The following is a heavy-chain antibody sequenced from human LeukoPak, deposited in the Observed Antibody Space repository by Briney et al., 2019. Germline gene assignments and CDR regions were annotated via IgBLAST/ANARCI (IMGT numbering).Heavy chain of an antibody. J-gene: IGHJ4*02. Sequence: GGSLRLSCAASGFTVSSNYMSWVRQAPGKGLEWGSVIYSGGYTHYADSVKGRFTISRDNSKNTLYLQMDNLRAEDTAVYYCARDLGGRDYYDTTNYYWGRGTLVTVSS. CDR2: IYSGGYT. V-gene: IGHV3-66*01. CDR3: ARDLGGRDYYDTTNYY. CDR1: GFTVSSNY. D-gene: IGHD3-22*01.